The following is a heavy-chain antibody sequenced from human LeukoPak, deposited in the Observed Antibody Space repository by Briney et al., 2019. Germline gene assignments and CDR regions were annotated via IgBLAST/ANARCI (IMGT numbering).Heavy chain of an antibody. CDR3: ARLSGYDFHFDY. D-gene: IGHD5-12*01. CDR1: GFTFSSYS. V-gene: IGHV3-21*01. CDR2: ISSSSSYI. Sequence: GGSLRFSCAASGFTFSSYSMNWVRQAPGKGLEWVSSISSSSSYIYYADSVKGRFTISRDNAKNSLYLQMNSLRAEDTAVYYCARLSGYDFHFDYWGQGTLVTVSS. J-gene: IGHJ4*02.